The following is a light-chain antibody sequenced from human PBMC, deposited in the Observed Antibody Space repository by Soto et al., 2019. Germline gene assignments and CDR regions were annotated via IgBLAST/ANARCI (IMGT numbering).Light chain of an antibody. CDR1: QSVSSSY. J-gene: IGKJ1*01. Sequence: EIVLTQSPGTLSLSPGEGATLSCRASQSVSSSYIAWYQQRPGQTPSLLIYGASTRATGIPDRFSGSGSGTHFTLTISRLEPGDFAVYYCQHRFNWPWTFGQGTKVDIK. CDR3: QHRFNWPWT. CDR2: GAS. V-gene: IGKV3D-20*02.